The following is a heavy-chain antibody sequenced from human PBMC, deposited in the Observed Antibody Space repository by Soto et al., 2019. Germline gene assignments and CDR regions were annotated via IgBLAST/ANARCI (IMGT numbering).Heavy chain of an antibody. CDR1: GFTFSSDA. D-gene: IGHD6-13*01. Sequence: EVQLLESGVGLVQPGGSLRLSCAASGFTFSSDAMSWVRQAQGTGLEWVSAISGSGGSTYYADSVKGRFTISRDNSKNTLYLQMNSLRAEDTAVYYCAKDSSSWYERYWGQGTLVTVSS. CDR3: AKDSSSWYERY. CDR2: ISGSGGST. J-gene: IGHJ4*02. V-gene: IGHV3-23*01.